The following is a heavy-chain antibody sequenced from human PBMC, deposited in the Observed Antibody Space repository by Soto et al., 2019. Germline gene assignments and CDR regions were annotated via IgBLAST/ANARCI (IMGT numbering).Heavy chain of an antibody. CDR1: GYGFRGQG. J-gene: IGHJ4*02. CDR2: ISGYNGKT. V-gene: IGHV1-18*01. D-gene: IGHD3-22*01. Sequence: QVHLVQSGPEVKKPGASVKVSCEVSGYGFRGQGVSWVRQAPGQRFEWMGWISGYNGKTDYAPEFEGALYLTTPTCRSTAYMETRGLRFDHTVVYFCAGDRCGFAYDNSGYYFCYFDSWGQGSLVTVSS. CDR3: AGDRCGFAYDNSGYYFCYFDS.